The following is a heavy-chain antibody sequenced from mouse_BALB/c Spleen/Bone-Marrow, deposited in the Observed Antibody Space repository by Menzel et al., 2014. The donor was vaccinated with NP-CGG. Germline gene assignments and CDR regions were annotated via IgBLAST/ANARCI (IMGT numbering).Heavy chain of an antibody. J-gene: IGHJ1*01. D-gene: IGHD2-14*01. Sequence: EVHVKQSGAELVRSGASVKLSCTASGFNIKDYYMHWVKQRPEQGLEWIGWIDPENGDTEYAPKFQGKATMTADTSSNTAYLQLSSLTSEDTAVYYCASYRYGWYFDVWGAGTTVTVSP. CDR2: IDPENGDT. CDR1: GFNIKDYY. V-gene: IGHV14-4*02. CDR3: ASYRYGWYFDV.